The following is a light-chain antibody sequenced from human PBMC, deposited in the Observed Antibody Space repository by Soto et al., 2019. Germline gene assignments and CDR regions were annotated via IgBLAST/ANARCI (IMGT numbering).Light chain of an antibody. CDR2: EAS. CDR3: QHHNGK. V-gene: IGKV1-5*01. CDR1: QGINFW. Sequence: DIQMTQSPSTLSASVGDRVTITCRASQGINFWLAWYQQKAGKAPNVLISEASNLQSGVPSRFSGSGSGTEFSFTFSSLQPDDFATYYCQHHNGKFGQGTKVDIK. J-gene: IGKJ2*01.